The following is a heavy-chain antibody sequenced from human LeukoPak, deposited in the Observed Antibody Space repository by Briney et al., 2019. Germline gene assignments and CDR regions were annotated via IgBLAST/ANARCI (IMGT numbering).Heavy chain of an antibody. CDR2: ISYDGSNK. Sequence: PGGSLRLSCAASGFTFSSYAMHWVRQAPGKGLEWVAVISYDGSNKYYADSVKSRFTISRDNSKNTLFLQMNSLRAEDTAVYYCAKDGGLWVSAHWGDSWGRGTLVTVSS. CDR3: AKDGGLWVSAHWGDS. V-gene: IGHV3-30*04. J-gene: IGHJ4*02. CDR1: GFTFSSYA. D-gene: IGHD7-27*01.